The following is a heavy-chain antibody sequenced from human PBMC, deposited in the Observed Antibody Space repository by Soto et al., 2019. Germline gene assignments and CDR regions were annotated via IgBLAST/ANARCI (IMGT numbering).Heavy chain of an antibody. CDR1: GYTVTTHY. J-gene: IGHJ3*02. CDR3: ARGGEVGVAGPAAFDM. Sequence: QVQLVQSGAEVKKPGASVKISCTASGYTVTTHYMHWVRQAPGRGLEWMGAINPGSGAAKYTQTFQARVTMTRDTSTNTVYMEMSALRSEDTAVFYCARGGEVGVAGPAAFDMWGQGTMVTVSS. D-gene: IGHD3-3*01. V-gene: IGHV1-46*01. CDR2: INPGSGAA.